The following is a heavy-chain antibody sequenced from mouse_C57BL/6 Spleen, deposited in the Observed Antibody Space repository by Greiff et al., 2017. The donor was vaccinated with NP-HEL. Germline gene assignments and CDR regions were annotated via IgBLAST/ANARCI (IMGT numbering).Heavy chain of an antibody. J-gene: IGHJ3*01. V-gene: IGHV14-4*01. CDR3: TTGWLLRAWFAY. CDR1: GFNIKDDY. Sequence: EVKLLESGAELVRPGASVKLSCTASGFNIKDDYMHWVKQRPEQGLEWIGWIDPENGDTEYASKFQGKATITADTSSNTAYLQLSSLTSEDTAVYYCTTGWLLRAWFAYWGQGTLVTVSA. D-gene: IGHD2-3*01. CDR2: IDPENGDT.